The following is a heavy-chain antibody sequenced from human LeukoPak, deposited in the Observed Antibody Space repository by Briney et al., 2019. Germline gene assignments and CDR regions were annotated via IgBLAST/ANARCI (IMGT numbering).Heavy chain of an antibody. J-gene: IGHJ4*02. Sequence: GESLKTSCNGSGYIFNSYWIGLGRPVPGKGLEWVGLIYPGHSDTKYSPSFQGQVTFSVDKSINTAYLHWSSLQASDTAIYFCARFAYTSRLDYWGQGTRVTVSS. V-gene: IGHV5-51*01. CDR1: GYIFNSYW. CDR2: IYPGHSDT. CDR3: ARFAYTSRLDY. D-gene: IGHD2-2*01.